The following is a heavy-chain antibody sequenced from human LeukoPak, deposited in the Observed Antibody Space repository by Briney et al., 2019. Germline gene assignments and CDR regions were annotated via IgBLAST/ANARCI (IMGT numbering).Heavy chain of an antibody. V-gene: IGHV1-69*13. J-gene: IGHJ6*03. CDR1: GYTFITYG. CDR2: IIPIFGTA. Sequence: SVKVSCKASGYTFITYGISWVRQAPGQGLEWMGGIIPIFGTANYAQKFQGRVTITADESTSTAYMELSSLRSEDTAVYYCARGRDGYNHYYYYMDVWGKGTTVTISS. CDR3: ARGRDGYNHYYYYMDV. D-gene: IGHD5-24*01.